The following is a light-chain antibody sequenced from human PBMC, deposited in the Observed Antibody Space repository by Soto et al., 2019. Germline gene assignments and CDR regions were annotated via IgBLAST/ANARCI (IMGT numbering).Light chain of an antibody. V-gene: IGKV3-20*01. CDR2: GAS. CDR1: QSVDSKY. J-gene: IGKJ5*01. CDR3: QQYGRSPPSIT. Sequence: EIVLTQSPGTLSLSPGERATLSCRASQSVDSKYLAWYQQKPGQAPRLLIYGASSRATGLPARFSGSGSGTDFTLTISRREPEDVAVYYCQQYGRSPPSITFGQGTRLEIK.